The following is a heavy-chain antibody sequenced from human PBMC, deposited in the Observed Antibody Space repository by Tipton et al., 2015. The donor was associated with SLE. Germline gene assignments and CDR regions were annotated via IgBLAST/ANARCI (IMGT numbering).Heavy chain of an antibody. V-gene: IGHV4-39*07. CDR2: IYYSGST. CDR3: ARGRDIVVVVAAAGFDP. Sequence: LRLSCTVSGGSISSSSYYWGWIRQPPGKGLEWIGSIYYSGSTNYNPSLKSRVTISVDTSKNQFSLKLSSVTAADTAVYYCARGRDIVVVVAAAGFDPWGQGTLVTVSS. CDR1: GGSISSSSYY. J-gene: IGHJ5*02. D-gene: IGHD2-15*01.